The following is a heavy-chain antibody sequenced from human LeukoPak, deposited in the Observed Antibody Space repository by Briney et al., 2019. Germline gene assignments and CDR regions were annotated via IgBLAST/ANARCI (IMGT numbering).Heavy chain of an antibody. J-gene: IGHJ4*02. D-gene: IGHD1-14*01. CDR3: ARGFSYHIY. V-gene: IGHV3-7*01. CDR2: IKPDGSEK. Sequence: PGGSLRFSCAASGFTFSTYWKSWVRQAPGKGLEWVANIKPDGSEKYYVDSVKGRFTISRDNSKNSLYLQVNSLRAEDTAIYYCARGFSYHIYWGQGTLVTVSS. CDR1: GFTFSTYW.